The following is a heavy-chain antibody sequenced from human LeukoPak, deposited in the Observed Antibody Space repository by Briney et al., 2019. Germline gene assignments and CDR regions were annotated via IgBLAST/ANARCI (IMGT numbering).Heavy chain of an antibody. D-gene: IGHD6-13*01. Sequence: GGSLTLSCAASGFTLSSYAMSWVRQAPGKGLEWVSAISGSGGSTYYADSVKGRFTISRDNSKNTLYLQMNSLRAEDTAVYYCAKDPRNSSCHTWGQGTLVTVSS. CDR1: GFTLSSYA. V-gene: IGHV3-23*01. CDR2: ISGSGGST. J-gene: IGHJ4*02. CDR3: AKDPRNSSCHT.